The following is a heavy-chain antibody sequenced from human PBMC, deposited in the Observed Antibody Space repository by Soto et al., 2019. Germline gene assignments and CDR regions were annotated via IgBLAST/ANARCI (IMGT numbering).Heavy chain of an antibody. CDR2: ISFDGNII. CDR3: ARTFDTITYYFDY. J-gene: IGHJ4*02. Sequence: GGSLRLSCAASEFSFSSYAMHWIRQAPGEGLEWVAVISFDGNIIHYAGSVKGRFIISRDNSKNTLYLQMHSLSGEDTAVYYCARTFDTITYYFDYWGQGTLVTVSS. CDR1: EFSFSSYA. D-gene: IGHD3-9*01. V-gene: IGHV3-30-3*01.